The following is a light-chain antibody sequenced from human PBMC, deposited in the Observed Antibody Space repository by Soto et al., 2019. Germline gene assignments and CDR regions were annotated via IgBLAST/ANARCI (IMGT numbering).Light chain of an antibody. Sequence: QSVLTQSPSASASQGASVKLTCTLSSGFASYAIAWPQCHPEKGPRYLMKINDDGSHSEGDGIPDRFSGSSPGAERYLTISSLRSEDERDYYCQTWGTGVLVAFGRGTQLSVL. CDR2: INDDGSH. CDR3: QTWGTGVLVA. CDR1: SGFASYA. V-gene: IGLV4-69*02. J-gene: IGLJ2*01.